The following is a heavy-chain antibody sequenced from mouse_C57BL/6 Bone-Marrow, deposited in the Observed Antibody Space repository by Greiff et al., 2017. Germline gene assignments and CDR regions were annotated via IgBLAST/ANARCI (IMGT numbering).Heavy chain of an antibody. CDR1: GYSITSGYY. CDR2: ISYDGSN. Sequence: EVQLQQSGPGLVKPSQSLSLTCSVTGYSITSGYYWNWIRQFPGNKLEWMGYISYDGSNNYNPSLKNRISITRDTSKNQFFLKLNSVTTEDTATYYCARGIYYYGSSPPWFAYWGQGTLVTVSA. CDR3: ARGIYYYGSSPPWFAY. J-gene: IGHJ3*01. V-gene: IGHV3-6*01. D-gene: IGHD1-1*01.